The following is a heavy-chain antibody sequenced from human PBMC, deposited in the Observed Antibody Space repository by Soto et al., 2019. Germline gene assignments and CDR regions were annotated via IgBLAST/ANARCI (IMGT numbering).Heavy chain of an antibody. D-gene: IGHD3-22*01. J-gene: IGHJ4*02. CDR3: PNCPSAYYALRGYYYFDH. CDR1: GFTFVDYA. Sequence: EVQLVESGGGLVQPGRSLRLSCAASGFTFVDYALHWVRQAPGKGLEWVSGISWNRGTIDHADSVKGRFTISRDNAKNSLHLQPHSLTAYGTALYYCPNCPSAYYALRGYYYFDHRGQGSLFTVSS. V-gene: IGHV3-9*01. CDR2: ISWNRGTI.